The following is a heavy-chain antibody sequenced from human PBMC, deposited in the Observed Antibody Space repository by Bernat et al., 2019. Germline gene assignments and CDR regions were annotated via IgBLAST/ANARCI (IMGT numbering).Heavy chain of an antibody. D-gene: IGHD5-18*01. Sequence: EVELVESGGGLVQPGGSLRLSCTASGFTFSTYAMHWVRQTPGKGLEYVSSLLGNGAHPQYANSVKGRFTISRDNSKNTLYLQMGSVRPEDTAMYYCARDKDGGYAFDYWGQGTLVTVSS. V-gene: IGHV3-64*01. J-gene: IGHJ4*02. CDR2: LLGNGAHP. CDR3: ARDKDGGYAFDY. CDR1: GFTFSTYA.